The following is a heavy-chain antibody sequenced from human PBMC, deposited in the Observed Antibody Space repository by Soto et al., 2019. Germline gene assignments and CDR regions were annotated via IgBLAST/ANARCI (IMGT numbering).Heavy chain of an antibody. CDR1: GGSISSYY. D-gene: IGHD4-17*01. Sequence: SETLSLTCTVSGGSISSYYWSWIRQPPGKGLEWIGYIYYSGSTNYNPSLKSRVTISVDTSKTQFSLKLSSVTAADTAVYYCARLGLAYDYGGNSDLDYWGQGTLVTVSS. J-gene: IGHJ4*02. CDR2: IYYSGST. V-gene: IGHV4-59*08. CDR3: ARLGLAYDYGGNSDLDY.